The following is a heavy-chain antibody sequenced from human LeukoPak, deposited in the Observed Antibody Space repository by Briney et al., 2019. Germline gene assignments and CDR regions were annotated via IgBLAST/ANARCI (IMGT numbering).Heavy chain of an antibody. J-gene: IGHJ6*03. CDR3: ARAESWNYLEYYYYYMDV. Sequence: ASVKVSCKASGYTFTGYYMHWVRQAPGQGLEWMGWINPNSGGTNYAQKFQGRVTMTRDTSISTAYMELSRLRSDDTAVYYCARAESWNYLEYYYYYMDVWGKGTTVTVSS. V-gene: IGHV1-2*02. D-gene: IGHD1-7*01. CDR1: GYTFTGYY. CDR2: INPNSGGT.